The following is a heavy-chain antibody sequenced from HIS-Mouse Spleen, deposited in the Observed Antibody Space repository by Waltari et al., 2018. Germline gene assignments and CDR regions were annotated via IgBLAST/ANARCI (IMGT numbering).Heavy chain of an antibody. D-gene: IGHD5-18*01. V-gene: IGHV3-30-3*01. CDR3: ARGFVDTAMVDY. J-gene: IGHJ4*02. CDR1: GFTFSSYA. CDR2: ISYDGSNK. Sequence: QVQLVESGGGVVQPGRSLRLSCAASGFTFSSYAMHWVRQAPGKGLELVEVISYDGSNKYYADSVKGRFTISRDNSKNTLYLQMNSLRAEDTAVYYCARGFVDTAMVDYWGQGTLVTVSS.